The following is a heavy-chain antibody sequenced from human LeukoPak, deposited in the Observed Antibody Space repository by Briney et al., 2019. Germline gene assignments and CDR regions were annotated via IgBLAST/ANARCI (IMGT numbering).Heavy chain of an antibody. CDR3: ARYSGYDSDYYYYMDV. J-gene: IGHJ6*03. V-gene: IGHV4-59*01. Sequence: SETLSLTCAVYGGSFSGYYWSWIRQPPGKGLEWIGYIYYSGSTNYNPSLKSRVTISVDTSKNRFSLKLSSVTAADTAVYYCARYSGYDSDYYYYMDVWGKGTTVTISS. CDR2: IYYSGST. D-gene: IGHD5-12*01. CDR1: GGSFSGYY.